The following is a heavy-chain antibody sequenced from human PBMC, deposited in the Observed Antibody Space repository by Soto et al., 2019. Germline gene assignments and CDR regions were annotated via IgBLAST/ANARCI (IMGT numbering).Heavy chain of an antibody. CDR2: IYYSGST. V-gene: IGHV4-61*08. J-gene: IGHJ4*02. D-gene: IGHD3-3*01. CDR3: ARHSARGNFGVVTPYYFDY. CDR1: GGSVSSGDYY. Sequence: SETLSLTCTVSGGSVSSGDYYWSWIRQPPGKGLEWIGNIYYSGSTNYNPSLKSRATISVDTSKNQFSLKLSSVTAADTAVYYCARHSARGNFGVVTPYYFDYWGQGTLVTVS.